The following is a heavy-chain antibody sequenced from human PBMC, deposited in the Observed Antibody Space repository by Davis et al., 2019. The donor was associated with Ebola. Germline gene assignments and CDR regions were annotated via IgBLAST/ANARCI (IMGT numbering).Heavy chain of an antibody. CDR1: GFTFINYA. Sequence: PGGSLRLSCAASGFTFINYAMSWVRQAPGKGLEWVSGISGSGGSTYYADSVKGRFTVSRDNAKNSLYLQMNSLKTEDTGMYYCTRYYYDSSASRRPGFDPWGQGTLVTVSS. J-gene: IGHJ5*02. V-gene: IGHV3-23*01. CDR2: ISGSGGST. D-gene: IGHD3-22*01. CDR3: TRYYYDSSASRRPGFDP.